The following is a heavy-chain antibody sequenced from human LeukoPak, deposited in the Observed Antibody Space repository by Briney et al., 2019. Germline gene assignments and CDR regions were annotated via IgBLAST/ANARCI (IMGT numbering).Heavy chain of an antibody. D-gene: IGHD6-19*01. J-gene: IGHJ3*02. V-gene: IGHV4-59*12. CDR2: MYFSGTT. CDR1: GGSIDRSY. Sequence: SETLSLTCTVSGGSIDRSYWSWIRQPPGKGLEWIGYMYFSGTTSYNPSLKSRVTISVDTSKNQFSLKLSSVTAADTAVYYCARGGIAVGGTEAHDAFDIWGQGTMVTVSS. CDR3: ARGGIAVGGTEAHDAFDI.